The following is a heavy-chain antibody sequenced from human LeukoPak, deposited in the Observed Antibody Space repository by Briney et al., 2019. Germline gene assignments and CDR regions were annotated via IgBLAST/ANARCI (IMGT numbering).Heavy chain of an antibody. D-gene: IGHD6-13*01. CDR3: ARVGLIDHTLPYSTTWYGFDF. CDR2: ISAYNGNT. Sequence: ASVKVSCKASGYTFTNYVLSWVRQAPGQGLEWMGWISAYNGNTNYVQSLQGRVTMTTDTSTSTAYMELRSLRSDDTAVYYCARVGLIDHTLPYSTTWYGFDFWGQGTLVTVSS. V-gene: IGHV1-18*01. CDR1: GYTFTNYV. J-gene: IGHJ4*02.